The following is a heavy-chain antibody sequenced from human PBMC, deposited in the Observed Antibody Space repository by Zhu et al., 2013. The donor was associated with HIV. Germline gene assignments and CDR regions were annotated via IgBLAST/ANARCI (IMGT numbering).Heavy chain of an antibody. D-gene: IGHD3-3*01. CDR2: IIPIFGTA. CDR3: ARGRTFGVGRLNWFDP. Sequence: QVQLVQSGAEVKKPGSSVKVSCKASGGTFSSYAISWVRQAPGQGLEWMGGIIPIFGTANYAQKFQGRVTITADESTSTAYMELSSLRSEDTAVYYCARGRTFGVGRLNWFDPGAREPWSPSPQ. CDR1: GGTFSSYA. J-gene: IGHJ5*02. V-gene: IGHV1-69*01.